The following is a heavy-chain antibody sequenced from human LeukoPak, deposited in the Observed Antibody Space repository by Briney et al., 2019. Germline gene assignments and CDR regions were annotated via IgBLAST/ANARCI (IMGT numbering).Heavy chain of an antibody. V-gene: IGHV4-34*01. CDR3: ARGHTHLYDFWSGRNKPRRFDP. D-gene: IGHD3-3*01. CDR1: GGSFSGYY. CDR2: INHSGST. Sequence: PSETLSLTCAVYGGSFSGYYWSWIRQPPGKGLEWIGEINHSGSTNYNPSLKSRVTISVDTSKNQFSLKLSSVTAADTAVYYCARGHTHLYDFWSGRNKPRRFDPWGQGTLVTVSS. J-gene: IGHJ5*02.